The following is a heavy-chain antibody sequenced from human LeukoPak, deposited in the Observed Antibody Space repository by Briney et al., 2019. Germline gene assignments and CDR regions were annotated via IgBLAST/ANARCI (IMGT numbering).Heavy chain of an antibody. CDR2: IYDSGST. V-gene: IGHV4-38-2*02. CDR1: GYSISSGYY. Sequence: PSETLSLTCTVSGYSISSGYYWGWIRQPRGKGLEWIGSIYDSGSTYYNPSLKSRVTISVDTSKNQFSLKLSSVTAADTAVYYCARDGPDIVVVPAAILPLDYWGQGTLVTVSS. D-gene: IGHD2-2*02. CDR3: ARDGPDIVVVPAAILPLDY. J-gene: IGHJ4*02.